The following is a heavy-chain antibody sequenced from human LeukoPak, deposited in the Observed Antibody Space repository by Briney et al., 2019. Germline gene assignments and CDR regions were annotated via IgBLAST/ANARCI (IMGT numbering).Heavy chain of an antibody. J-gene: IGHJ5*02. V-gene: IGHV1-2*02. Sequence: VASVKVSCKASGYTFTGYYMHWVRQAPGQGLEWMGWINPNSGGTNYAQKFQGRVTMTRDTSISTAYMELSRLRSDDTAVYYCARDRGDCSGGSCYSSNWFDPWGQGTLVTVSS. D-gene: IGHD2-15*01. CDR1: GYTFTGYY. CDR2: INPNSGGT. CDR3: ARDRGDCSGGSCYSSNWFDP.